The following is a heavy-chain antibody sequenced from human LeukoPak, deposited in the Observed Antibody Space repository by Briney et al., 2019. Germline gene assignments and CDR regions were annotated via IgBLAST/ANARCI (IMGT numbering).Heavy chain of an antibody. V-gene: IGHV1-69*05. CDR2: IIPIFGTA. Sequence: GASVKVSCKASGGTFSSYAISWVRQAPGQGLEWMGGIIPIFGTANYAQKFQGRVTMTRDTSTSTVYMELSSLRSEDTAVYYCARSADIGVFDYWGQGTLVTVSS. CDR1: GGTFSSYA. CDR3: ARSADIGVFDY. J-gene: IGHJ4*02. D-gene: IGHD2-15*01.